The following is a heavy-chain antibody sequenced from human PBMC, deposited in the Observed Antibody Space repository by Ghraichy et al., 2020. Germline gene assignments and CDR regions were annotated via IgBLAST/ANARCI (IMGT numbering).Heavy chain of an antibody. CDR3: AKCNWEYYYGMEV. J-gene: IGHJ6*02. D-gene: IGHD7-27*01. CDR1: GFTFSNFA. V-gene: IGHV3-23*01. Sequence: LSLTCAASGFTFSNFAITWVRQAPAKWLECVSPISSSCDSIYYADSVKARFTISRDNPRSTLYLHMHSLSAEDTAVYYCAKCNWEYYYGMEVWGQGTTVTVSS. CDR2: ISSSCDSI.